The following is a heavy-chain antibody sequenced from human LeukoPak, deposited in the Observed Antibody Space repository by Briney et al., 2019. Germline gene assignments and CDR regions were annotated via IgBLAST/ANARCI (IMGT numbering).Heavy chain of an antibody. Sequence: GGSLRLSCAASGFTFSDYYMSWIRQAPGKGLEWVSYISSIGSTIYYADSVKGRFTISRDNAKNSLYLQMNSLRAEDTAVYYCARELFYYDFWSAPSSYMDVWGKGTTVTVSS. CDR2: ISSIGSTI. CDR3: ARELFYYDFWSAPSSYMDV. J-gene: IGHJ6*03. D-gene: IGHD3-3*01. CDR1: GFTFSDYY. V-gene: IGHV3-11*04.